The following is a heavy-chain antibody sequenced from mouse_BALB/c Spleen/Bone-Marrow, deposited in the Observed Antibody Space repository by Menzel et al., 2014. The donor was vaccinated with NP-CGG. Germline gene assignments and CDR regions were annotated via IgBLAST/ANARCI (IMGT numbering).Heavy chain of an antibody. CDR1: GFDFSRYW. Sequence: DVMLVESGGGLVQPGGSLKLSCAASGFDFSRYWMSWVRQAPGKGLEWIGEINPDSSTINYAPSLKDKFILSRDNAKNTLYLQMGKVRSDDTALYYCARLSYYGRFAYWGQGTLVTVSA. V-gene: IGHV4-1*02. CDR3: ARLSYYGRFAY. J-gene: IGHJ3*01. D-gene: IGHD1-1*01. CDR2: INPDSSTI.